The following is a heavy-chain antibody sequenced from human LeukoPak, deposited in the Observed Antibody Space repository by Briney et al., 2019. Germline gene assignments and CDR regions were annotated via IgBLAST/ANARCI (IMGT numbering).Heavy chain of an antibody. CDR3: AKDAYSGSYVGIGY. Sequence: PGGSLRLSGAASGFTFSSYGMHWVRQAPGKGLEWVAVIWYDGSNKYYADSVKGRFTISRDNSKNTLYLQMNSLRAEDTAVYYCAKDAYSGSYVGIGYWGQGTLVTVSS. CDR2: IWYDGSNK. J-gene: IGHJ4*02. CDR1: GFTFSSYG. D-gene: IGHD1-26*01. V-gene: IGHV3-33*06.